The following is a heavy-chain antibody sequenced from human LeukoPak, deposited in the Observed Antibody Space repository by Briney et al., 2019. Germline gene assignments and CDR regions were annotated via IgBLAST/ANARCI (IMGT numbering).Heavy chain of an antibody. CDR3: ARYVLLWFGELSMTYYFDY. CDR2: IIPIFGTA. Sequence: GASVKVSCKASGGTFSSYAISWVRQAPGQGLEWMGGIIPIFGTANYAQKFQGRVTITADKSTSTAYMELRSLRSDDTAVYYCARYVLLWFGELSMTYYFDYWGQGTLVTVSS. V-gene: IGHV1-69*06. D-gene: IGHD3-10*01. J-gene: IGHJ4*02. CDR1: GGTFSSYA.